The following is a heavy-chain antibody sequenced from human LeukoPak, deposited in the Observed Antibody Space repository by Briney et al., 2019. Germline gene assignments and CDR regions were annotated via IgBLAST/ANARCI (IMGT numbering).Heavy chain of an antibody. CDR1: GFTFSSYW. V-gene: IGHV3-7*04. J-gene: IGHJ1*01. CDR2: IKQGGSEK. Sequence: GGSLRLSCAASGFTFSSYWMSWVRQAPGKGLEWVANIKQGGSEKYYVDSVKGRFTISRDNAKNSLYLQMNSLRAEDTAVYYCARGVAGTLSFYFQHWGQGTLVTVSS. CDR3: ARGVAGTLSFYFQH. D-gene: IGHD6-19*01.